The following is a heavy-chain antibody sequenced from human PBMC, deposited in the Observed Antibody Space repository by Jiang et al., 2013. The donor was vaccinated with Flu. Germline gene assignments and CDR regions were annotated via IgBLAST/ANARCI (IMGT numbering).Heavy chain of an antibody. CDR1: GYTFTSYD. V-gene: IGHV1-8*01. CDR3: ATPLVATDDAFDI. CDR2: MNPNSGNT. Sequence: GAEVKKPGASVKVSCKASGYTFTSYDINWVRQATGQGLEWMGWMNPNSGNTGYAQKFQGRVTMTRNTSISTAYMELSSLRSEDTAVYYCATPLVATDDAFDIWGQGTNGHRLF. D-gene: IGHD5-12*01. J-gene: IGHJ3*02.